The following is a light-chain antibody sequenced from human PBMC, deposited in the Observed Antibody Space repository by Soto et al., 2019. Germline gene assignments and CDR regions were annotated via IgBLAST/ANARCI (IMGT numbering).Light chain of an antibody. J-gene: IGKJ4*01. Sequence: VMTQSPATLSVSPGERATLSCRASQSVRSKLAWYQQKPGQAPRLLIYDASTRATGIPARFSGGGSGTEFTLTISSLQSEDYAVYYCQQYNNWPPLTFGGGTKVEIK. V-gene: IGKV3-15*01. CDR3: QQYNNWPPLT. CDR2: DAS. CDR1: QSVRSK.